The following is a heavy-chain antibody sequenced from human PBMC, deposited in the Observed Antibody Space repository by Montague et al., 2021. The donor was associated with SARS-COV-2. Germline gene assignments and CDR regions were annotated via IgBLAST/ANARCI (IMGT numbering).Heavy chain of an antibody. CDR2: ITHSGST. Sequence: SDPLSLPCAVYGGSFSGYYWSWIRQPPGKGLEWIGEITHSGSTNYNPSLKSRVTISLDTSTNQFSLKLSSVTAADTAVYYCARGRYSSSWYGTKYYFDYWGQGTLVTVSS. D-gene: IGHD6-13*01. V-gene: IGHV4-34*01. CDR3: ARGRYSSSWYGTKYYFDY. J-gene: IGHJ4*02. CDR1: GGSFSGYY.